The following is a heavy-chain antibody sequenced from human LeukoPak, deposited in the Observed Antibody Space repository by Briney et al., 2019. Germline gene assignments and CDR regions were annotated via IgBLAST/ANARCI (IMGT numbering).Heavy chain of an antibody. CDR3: ARPLGNGYSYWYFDL. Sequence: SETLSLTCTVSGGSISTYYWSWIRQPPGKGLEWIGYIYYSGSTNSNPSLKSRVTMSIDTSKNQISLKLSSVTAADTAVYCCARPLGNGYSYWYFDLWGRGTLVTVSS. D-gene: IGHD3-22*01. CDR1: GGSISTYY. V-gene: IGHV4-59*01. CDR2: IYYSGST. J-gene: IGHJ2*01.